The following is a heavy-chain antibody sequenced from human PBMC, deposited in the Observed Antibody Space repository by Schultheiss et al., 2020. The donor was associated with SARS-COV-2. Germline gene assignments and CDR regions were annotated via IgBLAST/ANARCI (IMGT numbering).Heavy chain of an antibody. V-gene: IGHV3-30-3*01. CDR3: TTARPLWFREPNRSDAFDI. Sequence: GGSLRLSCSASGFTFSSYAMHWVRQAPGKGLEWVAVISYDGSNKYYADSVKGRFTISRDNSKNTLYLQMNSLKTEDTAVYYCTTARPLWFREPNRSDAFDIWGQGTMVTVSS. D-gene: IGHD3-10*01. J-gene: IGHJ3*02. CDR1: GFTFSSYA. CDR2: ISYDGSNK.